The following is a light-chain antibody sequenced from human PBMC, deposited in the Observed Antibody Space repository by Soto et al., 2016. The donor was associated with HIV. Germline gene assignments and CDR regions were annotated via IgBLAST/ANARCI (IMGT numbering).Light chain of an antibody. Sequence: DIQMTQSPSSLSASVGDRVTITCQVSQEISNYLNWYQQKPGKAPKLLIFDASNLETGVPSRFSGSGSGTDFTFTISSLQPEDIATYYCQQYDTLPYTFGQGTQLEIK. CDR3: QQYDTLPYT. V-gene: IGKV1-33*01. J-gene: IGKJ2*01. CDR1: QEISNY. CDR2: DAS.